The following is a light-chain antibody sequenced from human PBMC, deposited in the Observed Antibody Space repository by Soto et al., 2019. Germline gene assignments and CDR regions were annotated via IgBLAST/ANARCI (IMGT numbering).Light chain of an antibody. CDR2: GTS. CDR1: QSVNSN. CDR3: QQYNNWPPYT. V-gene: IGKV3-15*01. Sequence: EIVMTQSPATLSASPGERATLSCWASQSVNSNLAWYQQKPGQAPRLLIYGTSTRATGIPARFSGSGSGTEFTLTISSLQSEDFAVYYCQQYNNWPPYTFGQGTKLEIK. J-gene: IGKJ2*01.